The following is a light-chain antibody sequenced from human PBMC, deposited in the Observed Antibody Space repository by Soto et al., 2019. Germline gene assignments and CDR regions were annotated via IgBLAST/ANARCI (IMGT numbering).Light chain of an antibody. CDR3: QTYYRVPLT. V-gene: IGKV4-1*01. CDR1: QSLLSSSDNRNY. J-gene: IGKJ4*01. Sequence: DVVMTQSPDSLALSLGERATINCKSSQSLLSSSDNRNYLAWFQQKVGQPPKLLIRWASTRESGFPDRFSASGSSTDFTLTINSLHAEDVAVYYCQTYYRVPLTFGGGTKVELK. CDR2: WAS.